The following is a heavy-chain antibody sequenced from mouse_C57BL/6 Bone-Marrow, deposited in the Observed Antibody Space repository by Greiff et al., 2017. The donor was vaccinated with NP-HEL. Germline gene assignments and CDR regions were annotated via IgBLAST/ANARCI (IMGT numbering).Heavy chain of an antibody. Sequence: DVMLVESGGGLVKPGGSLKLSCAASGFTFSSYAMSWVRQTPEKRLEWVATISDGGSYTYYPDNVKGRFTISRDNAKNNLYLQMSHLKSEDTAMYYCATGTRFAYWGQGTLVTVSA. CDR1: GFTFSSYA. D-gene: IGHD4-1*01. V-gene: IGHV5-4*03. CDR2: ISDGGSYT. CDR3: ATGTRFAY. J-gene: IGHJ3*01.